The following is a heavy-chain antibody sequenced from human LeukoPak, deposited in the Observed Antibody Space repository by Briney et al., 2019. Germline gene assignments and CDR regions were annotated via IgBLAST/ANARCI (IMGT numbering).Heavy chain of an antibody. CDR1: GGTFSSYT. J-gene: IGHJ5*02. D-gene: IGHD1-7*01. Sequence: SVKVSCKASGGTFSSYTISWVRQAPGQGLEWIGRIIPILGIANYAQNFQGRVTITADKSTSTAYMELSSLRSEDTAVYYCARQSITGTTESCWFDPWGQGTLVTVSS. CDR3: ARQSITGTTESCWFDP. V-gene: IGHV1-69*02. CDR2: IIPILGIA.